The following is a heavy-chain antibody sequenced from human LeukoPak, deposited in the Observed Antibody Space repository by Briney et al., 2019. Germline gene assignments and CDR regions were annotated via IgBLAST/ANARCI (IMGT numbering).Heavy chain of an antibody. CDR2: ISRSSTYI. V-gene: IGHV3-21*01. CDR3: ATTYPLFDY. CDR1: GFTFSTYS. Sequence: GGSLRLSCGASGFTFSTYSMNWVRQAPGKGLEWVSSISRSSTYIYYADSVKGRFTISRDNAENSLYLQMNSLRAEDTAVYYCATTYPLFDYWGQGTLVTVSS. J-gene: IGHJ4*02.